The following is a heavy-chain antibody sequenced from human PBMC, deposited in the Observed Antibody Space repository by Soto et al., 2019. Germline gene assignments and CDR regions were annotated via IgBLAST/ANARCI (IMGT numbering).Heavy chain of an antibody. Sequence: GGSLRLSXAASGFTFSSYGMHWVRQAPGKGLERVAVIWYDGSNKYYADSVKGRFTISRDNSKNTLYLQMNSLRAEDTAVYYCARDHGPAMVMTPDFYYYYGMDVWGQGTTVTVSS. V-gene: IGHV3-33*01. CDR3: ARDHGPAMVMTPDFYYYYGMDV. CDR1: GFTFSSYG. CDR2: IWYDGSNK. J-gene: IGHJ6*02. D-gene: IGHD5-18*01.